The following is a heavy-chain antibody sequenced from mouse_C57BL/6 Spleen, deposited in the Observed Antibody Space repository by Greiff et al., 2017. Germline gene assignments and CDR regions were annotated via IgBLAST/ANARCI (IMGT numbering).Heavy chain of an antibody. CDR3: ARDQDSSYFNFDD. Sequence: EVKVVESGGGLVKPGGSMKLSCAASGFTFSGYAMSWVRQNPEKRLEWVATISDGGSYTYYPDNVKGRFTISRDNAKNNLYLQMSHLKSEDTAMYYCARDQDSSYFNFDDWGKGTTVTVSS. J-gene: IGHJ2*01. CDR1: GFTFSGYA. D-gene: IGHD1-1*01. CDR2: ISDGGSYT. V-gene: IGHV5-4*03.